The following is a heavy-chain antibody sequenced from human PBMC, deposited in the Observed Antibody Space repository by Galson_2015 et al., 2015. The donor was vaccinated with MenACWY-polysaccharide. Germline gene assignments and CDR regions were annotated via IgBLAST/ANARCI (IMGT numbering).Heavy chain of an antibody. CDR3: AREGSRIVFHAFDT. D-gene: IGHD6-13*01. V-gene: IGHV3-23*01. CDR1: GFNFSIYV. Sequence: SLRLSCAASGFNFSIYVMTWVRQAPGKGLEWVSAISSGSDTTYYTDSVKGRFTISRDNSKDTVHLQVNSLRVEDTAVYYCAREGSRIVFHAFDTWGQGTLVTVSS. J-gene: IGHJ3*02. CDR2: ISSGSDTT.